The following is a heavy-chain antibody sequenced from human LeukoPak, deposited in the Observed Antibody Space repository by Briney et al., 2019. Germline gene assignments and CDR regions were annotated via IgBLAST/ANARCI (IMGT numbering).Heavy chain of an antibody. CDR2: ISAYNGNT. CDR3: AILNHPAPTYFYWVFPLKGLYYGNDR. D-gene: IGHD3-9*01. Sequence: GASVNVSCKASGYTFTSYGISWVRQAPGQGLEWMGWISAYNGNTNYAQKLQGRVTMTTDTSTSTDYMELRSLRSDDTAVYYLAILNHPAPTYFYWVFPLKGLYYGNDRWGQGTPVNVSS. CDR1: GYTFTSYG. J-gene: IGHJ6*02. V-gene: IGHV1-18*01.